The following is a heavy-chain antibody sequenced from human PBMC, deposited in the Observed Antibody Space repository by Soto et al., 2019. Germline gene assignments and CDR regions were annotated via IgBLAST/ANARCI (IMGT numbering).Heavy chain of an antibody. CDR3: AAAGGYGDYGY. D-gene: IGHD4-17*01. J-gene: IGHJ4*02. CDR2: INPNNGAT. Sequence: GASVKVSCKAPRYIFTAYFMHWVRQAPGQGLEWMGWINPNNGATHYGLSFQGRVTMTRDTSTSTAYMELSSLRSEDTAVYYCAAAGGYGDYGYWGQGTLVTVSS. V-gene: IGHV1-2*02. CDR1: RYIFTAYF.